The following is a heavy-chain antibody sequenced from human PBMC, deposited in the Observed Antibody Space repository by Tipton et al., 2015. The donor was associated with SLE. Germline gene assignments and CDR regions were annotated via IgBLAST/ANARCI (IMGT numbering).Heavy chain of an antibody. CDR1: GFTFSDYF. CDR2: ISDSGTTI. Sequence: GSLRLSCAASGFTFSDYFMSWIRQAPGKGLERVSYISDSGTTIYYADSVKGRFTVSRDSANKSLYLQMNSLRAEGTAVYYCARREMSTITFDFWGHGTLVTVSS. D-gene: IGHD5-24*01. CDR3: ARREMSTITFDF. V-gene: IGHV3-11*01. J-gene: IGHJ4*01.